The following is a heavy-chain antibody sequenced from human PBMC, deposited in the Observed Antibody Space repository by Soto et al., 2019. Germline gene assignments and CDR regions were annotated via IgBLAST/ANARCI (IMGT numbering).Heavy chain of an antibody. CDR3: AATTPTYYYYGMDV. Sequence: SVKVSWKASGFTFTSSAVQWVRQARGQRLEWIGWIVVGSGNTNYAQKFQERVTITRDMSTSTAYMELSSLRSEDTAVYYCAATTPTYYYYGMDVWGQGTTVTVSS. V-gene: IGHV1-58*01. D-gene: IGHD4-4*01. J-gene: IGHJ6*02. CDR2: IVVGSGNT. CDR1: GFTFTSSA.